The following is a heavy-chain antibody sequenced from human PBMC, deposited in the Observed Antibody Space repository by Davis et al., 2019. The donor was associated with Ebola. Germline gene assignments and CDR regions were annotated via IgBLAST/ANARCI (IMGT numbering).Heavy chain of an antibody. V-gene: IGHV1-18*01. D-gene: IGHD3-10*01. CDR2: ISAYNDNT. Sequence: AASVKVSCKASGYTFTRYGISWVRQAPGQGLEWMGWISAYNDNTNYAQNLQGRVTMTTDTSTSTAYMEVRSLRYDDTAVYYCARAVTMVLPSGWFDPWGQGTLVTVSS. CDR1: GYTFTRYG. CDR3: ARAVTMVLPSGWFDP. J-gene: IGHJ5*02.